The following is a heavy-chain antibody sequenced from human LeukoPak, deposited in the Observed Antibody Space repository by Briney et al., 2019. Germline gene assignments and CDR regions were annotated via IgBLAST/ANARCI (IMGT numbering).Heavy chain of an antibody. CDR1: GGSLSGYY. CDR3: ARRGWLQWNY. J-gene: IGHJ4*02. CDR2: INHSGST. D-gene: IGHD5-24*01. Sequence: SETLSLTCAVYGGSLSGYYWSWIRQPPGKGLEWIGEINHSGSTNYNPSLKSRVTISVDTSKNQFSLKLSSVTAADTAVYYCARRGWLQWNYWGQGTLVTVSS. V-gene: IGHV4-34*01.